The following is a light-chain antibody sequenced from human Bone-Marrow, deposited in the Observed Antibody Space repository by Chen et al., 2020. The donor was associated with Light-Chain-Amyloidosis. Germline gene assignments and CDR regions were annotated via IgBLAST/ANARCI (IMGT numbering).Light chain of an antibody. J-gene: IGLJ3*02. CDR2: DDS. CDR1: NIGSTS. Sequence: SYVLTQPSSVSVAPGQTATIAWGGNNIGSTSVHGYQQMPGQAPLLVVYDDSDRPSGIPERWSGSNSGNTATLTISRVEAGDEADYYCQVWDRSSDRPVFGGGTKLTVL. CDR3: QVWDRSSDRPV. V-gene: IGLV3-21*02.